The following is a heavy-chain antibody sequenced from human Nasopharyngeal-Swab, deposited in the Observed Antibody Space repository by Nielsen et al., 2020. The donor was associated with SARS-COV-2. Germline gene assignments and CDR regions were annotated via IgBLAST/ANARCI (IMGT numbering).Heavy chain of an antibody. CDR3: ARGSAAAGLGMRDAFDI. D-gene: IGHD6-13*01. CDR2: INPNSGGT. J-gene: IGHJ3*02. CDR1: GYTFTGYY. V-gene: IGHV1-2*02. Sequence: ASVKVSCKASGYTFTGYYMHWVRQAPGQGLEWMGWINPNSGGTNYAQKFQGRVTMTRDTSISTAYMELSRLRSDDTAVYYCARGSAAAGLGMRDAFDIWGQGTMVTVSS.